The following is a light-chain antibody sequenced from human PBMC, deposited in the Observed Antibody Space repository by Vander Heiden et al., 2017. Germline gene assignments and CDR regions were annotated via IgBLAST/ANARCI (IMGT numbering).Light chain of an antibody. CDR3: QQYESYSPT. Sequence: DIQMTQSPSTLSASVGDRVTITCRASQSISSWLAWYQQKPGKAPNLLIYKASSLKSGVPSRFSGSGSGTEFTLTISSLQPDDFATYYCQQYESYSPTFGQGTKVEIK. V-gene: IGKV1-5*03. CDR2: KAS. CDR1: QSISSW. J-gene: IGKJ1*01.